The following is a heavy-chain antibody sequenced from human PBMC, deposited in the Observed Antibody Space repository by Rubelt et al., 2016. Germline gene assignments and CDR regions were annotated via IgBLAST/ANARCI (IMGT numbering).Heavy chain of an antibody. CDR2: INHSGST. J-gene: IGHJ6*02. Sequence: QLQLQESGPGLVKPSETLSLTCTVSSDSITRSAYYWVWIRQPPGKGLEWIGEINHSGSTNYNPSLKSRVTISVDTSKNQFSRRLSSVTAADTAVYYCARGIVGATRSSYYGMDVWGQGTTVTVSS. CDR1: SDSITRSAYY. D-gene: IGHD1-26*01. V-gene: IGHV4-39*07. CDR3: ARGIVGATRSSYYGMDV.